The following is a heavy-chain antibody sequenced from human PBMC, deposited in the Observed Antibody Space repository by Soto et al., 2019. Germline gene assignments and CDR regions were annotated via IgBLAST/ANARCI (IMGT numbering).Heavy chain of an antibody. Sequence: QVQLVESGGGVVQPGRSLRLSCAASGFTFSSYGMHGVRQAPGKGLEWVAVIRYDGSNKYYADSVKGRFTSSRDNSKNTLPLQMNSLRAEDTAVYYCARDCAGYSSGWYQRGGFDYWGQGTLLTVSS. CDR3: ARDCAGYSSGWYQRGGFDY. CDR1: GFTFSSYG. D-gene: IGHD6-19*01. V-gene: IGHV3-33*01. CDR2: IRYDGSNK. J-gene: IGHJ4*02.